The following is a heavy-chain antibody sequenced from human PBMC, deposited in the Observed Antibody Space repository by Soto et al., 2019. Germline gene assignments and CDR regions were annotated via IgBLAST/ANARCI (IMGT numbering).Heavy chain of an antibody. V-gene: IGHV4-34*01. CDR3: ARSKTGTTAEFDY. D-gene: IGHD1-7*01. CDR2: INHSGST. Sequence: QVQLQQWGAGLLKPSETLSLTCAVYGGSVSGYYWSWIRQPPGKGLEWIGEINHSGSTNYNPSLKSRVTISVDTSKNQCYLKLSSVTAADTAVYYCARSKTGTTAEFDYWGQGTLVTVSS. CDR1: GGSVSGYY. J-gene: IGHJ4*02.